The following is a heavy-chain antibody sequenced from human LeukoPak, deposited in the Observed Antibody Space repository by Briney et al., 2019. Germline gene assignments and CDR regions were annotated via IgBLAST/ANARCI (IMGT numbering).Heavy chain of an antibody. CDR3: ARGGEVRGPQASFDY. J-gene: IGHJ4*02. D-gene: IGHD3-10*01. CDR2: IYYSGST. Sequence: SETLSLTCTVSGGSISSSSYYWGWIRQPPGKGLEWIGSIYYSGSTNYNPSLKSRVTISVDTSKNQFSLKLSSVTAADTAVYYCARGGEVRGPQASFDYWGQGTLVTVSS. V-gene: IGHV4-39*07. CDR1: GGSISSSSYY.